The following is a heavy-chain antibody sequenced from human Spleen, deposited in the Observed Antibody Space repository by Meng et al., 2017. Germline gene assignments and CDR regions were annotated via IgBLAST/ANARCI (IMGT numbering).Heavy chain of an antibody. CDR3: SRRINTAGGWFDS. CDR1: GGSFSGFY. CDR2: INDSGRT. D-gene: IGHD5-18*01. V-gene: IGHV4-34*10. J-gene: IGHJ5*01. Sequence: QLQLQESGPGLVKPSVALSLTCAVSGGSFSGFYWSWIRQPPGQGLQWIGEINDSGRTNFNPSLRNRVTMSVDVSKNQFSLKLTSVTAADTAVYYCSRRINTAGGWFDSWGQGTLVTVSS.